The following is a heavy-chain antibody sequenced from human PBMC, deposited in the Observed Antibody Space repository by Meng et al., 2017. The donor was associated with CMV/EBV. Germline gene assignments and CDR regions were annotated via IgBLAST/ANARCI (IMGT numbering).Heavy chain of an antibody. CDR2: IYYSGST. J-gene: IGHJ6*02. CDR1: GGSISSSNYY. V-gene: IGHV4-39*01. Sequence: SETLSLTCTVSGGSISSSNYYWGWIRQPPGKGLEWLGSIYYSGSTYYNPSLKSRVTISVDTSKNQFSLKLKSVTAADTAVYYCARLRGWQVGMDVWGQGTTVTVSS. D-gene: IGHD6-19*01. CDR3: ARLRGWQVGMDV.